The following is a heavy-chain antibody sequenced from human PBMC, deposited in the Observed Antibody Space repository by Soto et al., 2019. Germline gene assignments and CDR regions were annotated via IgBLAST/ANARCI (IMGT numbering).Heavy chain of an antibody. D-gene: IGHD3-22*01. CDR3: AKDHYYDSSGSRYYFDY. CDR1: GFTFSSYG. J-gene: IGHJ4*02. CDR2: ISYDGSNK. Sequence: PGGSLRLSCAASGFTFSSYGMHWVRQAPGKGLEWVAVISYDGSNKYYADSVKGRFTISRDNSKNTLYLQMNSLRAEDTAVYYCAKDHYYDSSGSRYYFDYWGQGT. V-gene: IGHV3-30*18.